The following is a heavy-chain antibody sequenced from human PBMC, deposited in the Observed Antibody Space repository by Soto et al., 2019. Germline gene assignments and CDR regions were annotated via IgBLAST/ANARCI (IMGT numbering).Heavy chain of an antibody. Sequence: GESLKISCKGSGYSFTSYWIGRVRQMPGKGLEWMGIIYPGDSDTRYSPSFQVQVTISADKSISTAYLQWSSLKASDTAMYYCARAPEAAAGKNYYYGMDVWGQGTTVTVSS. CDR1: GYSFTSYW. CDR3: ARAPEAAAGKNYYYGMDV. CDR2: IYPGDSDT. V-gene: IGHV5-51*01. J-gene: IGHJ6*02. D-gene: IGHD6-13*01.